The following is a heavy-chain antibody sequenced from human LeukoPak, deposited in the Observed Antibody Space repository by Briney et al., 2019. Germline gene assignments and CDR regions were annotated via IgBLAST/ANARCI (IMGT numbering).Heavy chain of an antibody. D-gene: IGHD1-26*01. CDR2: IKGDESAK. CDR3: ARDVGGSLDY. V-gene: IGHV3-7*01. Sequence: PGGSLRLSCAASGFTFSTYWMAWVRQAPGKGLEWVANIKGDESAKHQADSVKGRFTIFRDNAQRSVYLQMSSLRGEDTAVYYCARDVGGSLDYWGQGTLVTVSS. J-gene: IGHJ4*02. CDR1: GFTFSTYW.